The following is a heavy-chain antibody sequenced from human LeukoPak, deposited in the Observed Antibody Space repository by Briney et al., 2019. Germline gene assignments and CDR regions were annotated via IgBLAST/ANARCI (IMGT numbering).Heavy chain of an antibody. CDR1: GYTFTSYG. J-gene: IGHJ4*02. Sequence: ASVKVSCKASGYTFTSYGISWVRQAPGQGLEWMGWISAYNGNTNYAQKLQGRVTMTTDTSTSTAYMELRSLRSDDTAVYYCARPLTYYYDSSGYYALDYWGQGTLVTVSS. CDR3: ARPLTYYYDSSGYYALDY. D-gene: IGHD3-22*01. V-gene: IGHV1-18*01. CDR2: ISAYNGNT.